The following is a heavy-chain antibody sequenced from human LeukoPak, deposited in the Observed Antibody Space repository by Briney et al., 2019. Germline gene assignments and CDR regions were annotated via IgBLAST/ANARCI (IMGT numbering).Heavy chain of an antibody. Sequence: SETLSLTCTVSGYSVSSGHFWSWIRQPPGKGLEWIGSIYGSGTTYYDPPLRSRVSISADTSKNHFSLELSSVTAADTAVYYCASVGGGSPYWGQGTLVTVSS. CDR2: IYGSGTT. J-gene: IGHJ4*02. D-gene: IGHD3-16*01. V-gene: IGHV4-38-2*02. CDR1: GYSVSSGHF. CDR3: ASVGGGSPY.